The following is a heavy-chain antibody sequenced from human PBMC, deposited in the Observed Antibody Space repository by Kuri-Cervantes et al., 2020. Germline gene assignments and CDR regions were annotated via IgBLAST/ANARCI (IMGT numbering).Heavy chain of an antibody. CDR3: ARQRTYYYGSGSYFNWFDP. CDR1: SGSISSSNW. V-gene: IGHV4-4*02. Sequence: SETLSLTCAVSSGSISSSNWWSGVRQPPGKGLEWIGEINHSGSTNYNPSLKSRVTISVDTSKNQFSLKLSSVTAADTAVYYCARQRTYYYGSGSYFNWFDPWGQGTLVTVSS. D-gene: IGHD3-10*01. J-gene: IGHJ5*02. CDR2: INHSGST.